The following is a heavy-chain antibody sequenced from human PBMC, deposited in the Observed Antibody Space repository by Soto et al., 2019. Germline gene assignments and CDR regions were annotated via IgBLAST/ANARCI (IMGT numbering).Heavy chain of an antibody. D-gene: IGHD3-3*01. CDR2: IYPGDSDT. V-gene: IGHV5-51*01. Sequence: GESLKISFKGSGYSFTSYWIGWVRQMPGKGLEWMGIIYPGDSDTRYSPSFQGQVTISADKSISTAYLQWSSLKASDTAMYYCARARTIFGVVRHFDYWGQGTLVTVSS. CDR1: GYSFTSYW. CDR3: ARARTIFGVVRHFDY. J-gene: IGHJ4*02.